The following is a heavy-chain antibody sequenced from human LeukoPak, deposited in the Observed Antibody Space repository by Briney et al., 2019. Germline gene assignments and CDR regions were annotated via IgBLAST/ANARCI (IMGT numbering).Heavy chain of an antibody. D-gene: IGHD1-26*01. V-gene: IGHV3-21*01. J-gene: IGHJ4*02. CDR1: GFTFSSYS. CDR3: ARDRSGSYPYYFDY. Sequence: GGSLRLSCAASGFTFSSYSMNWVRQAPGKGLEWVSTISSRSAYIHHTDSVKGRFNISRDNAENSLYLQMNNLRADDTAVYYCARDRSGSYPYYFDYWGQGTLVTVSS. CDR2: ISSRSAYI.